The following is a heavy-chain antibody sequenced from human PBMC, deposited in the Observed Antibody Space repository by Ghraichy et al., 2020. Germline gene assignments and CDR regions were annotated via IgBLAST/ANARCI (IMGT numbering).Heavy chain of an antibody. V-gene: IGHV3-30*04. Sequence: LSLTCAASGFTFSSYSMHWVRQAPGKGLEWVAVISYDGSNKYYADSVKGRFTISRDNSKNTLYLQMNSPRAEDTAVYYCASDHEAYYYGMDVWGQGTTVTVSS. CDR3: ASDHEAYYYGMDV. CDR1: GFTFSSYS. J-gene: IGHJ6*02. CDR2: ISYDGSNK.